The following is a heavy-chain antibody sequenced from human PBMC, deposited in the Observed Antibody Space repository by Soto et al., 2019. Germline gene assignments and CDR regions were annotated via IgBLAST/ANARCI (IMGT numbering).Heavy chain of an antibody. Sequence: EVQLVESGGGLVQPGGSLKLSCAASGFTFSGSAMHWVRQASGKGLEWVGRIRSKANSYATAYAASVKGRFTISRDDSKNTAYLQMNSLKTEDTAVYYCTSLRDGYNSDYFDYWGQGTLVTVSS. CDR2: IRSKANSYAT. J-gene: IGHJ4*02. D-gene: IGHD5-12*01. V-gene: IGHV3-73*02. CDR1: GFTFSGSA. CDR3: TSLRDGYNSDYFDY.